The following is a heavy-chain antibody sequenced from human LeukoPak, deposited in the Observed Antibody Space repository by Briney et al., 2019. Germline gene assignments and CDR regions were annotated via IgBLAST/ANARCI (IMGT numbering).Heavy chain of an antibody. Sequence: PSETLSLTCAVYGGSFSGYYWSWIRQPPGKGLEWIGEINHSRSTNYNPPLKSRVTISVDTSKNQFSLKLSSVTAADTAVYYCALSSGWYIGEDYWGQGTLVTVSS. V-gene: IGHV4-34*01. J-gene: IGHJ4*02. D-gene: IGHD6-19*01. CDR3: ALSSGWYIGEDY. CDR1: GGSFSGYY. CDR2: INHSRST.